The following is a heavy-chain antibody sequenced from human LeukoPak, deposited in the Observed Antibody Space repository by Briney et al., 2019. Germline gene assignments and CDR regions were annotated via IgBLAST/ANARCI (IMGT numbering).Heavy chain of an antibody. CDR3: ARDGIRFWYYFDY. CDR1: GFTFSSYW. D-gene: IGHD3-3*01. V-gene: IGHV3-7*01. Sequence: GESMKISCAASGFTFSSYWMSWVRQAPGKGLEWVANIKQDGSEKYYVDSVKGRFTISRDNAKNSLYLQMNSLRAVDTAVYYCARDGIRFWYYFDYWGQGTLVTVSS. J-gene: IGHJ4*02. CDR2: IKQDGSEK.